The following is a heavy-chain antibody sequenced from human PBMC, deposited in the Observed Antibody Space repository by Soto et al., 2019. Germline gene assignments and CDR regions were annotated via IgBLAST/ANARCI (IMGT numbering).Heavy chain of an antibody. CDR2: IYYSGST. CDR3: ARGDDSLTGYYFDY. Sequence: PSETLSLTCTVSGGSISSYYWSWIRQPPGKGLGWIGYIYYSGSTNYNPSLKSRVTISVDTSKNQFSLKLSSVTAADTAVYYCARGDDSLTGYYFDYWGQGTLVTVSS. V-gene: IGHV4-59*01. J-gene: IGHJ4*02. D-gene: IGHD3-9*01. CDR1: GGSISSYY.